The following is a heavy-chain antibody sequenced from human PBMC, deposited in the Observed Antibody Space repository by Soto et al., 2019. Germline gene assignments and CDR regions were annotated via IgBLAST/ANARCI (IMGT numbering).Heavy chain of an antibody. CDR1: GFTFSTYW. Sequence: EVQLVESGGGLVQPGGSLRLSCAASGFTFSTYWMFWVRQAPGKGLEWVATIKQDGSEKFYVDSVKGRFTISRDNAKNSLHLQTNSLRVEDTAVYFCAGAPGWLIDNWGQGTLVTVSS. V-gene: IGHV3-7*04. CDR3: AGAPGWLIDN. J-gene: IGHJ4*02. CDR2: IKQDGSEK. D-gene: IGHD5-12*01.